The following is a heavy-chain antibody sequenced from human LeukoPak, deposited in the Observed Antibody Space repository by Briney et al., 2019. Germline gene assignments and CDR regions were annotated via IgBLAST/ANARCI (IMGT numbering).Heavy chain of an antibody. CDR3: ARVRFRVTGYYLGH. D-gene: IGHD3-3*01. J-gene: IGHJ4*02. CDR2: INPDGGGT. CDR1: GYKFNDYY. Sequence: ASVKVSCKASGYKFNDYYLHWVRQAPGQALEWMGRINPDGGGTKYEEKFQGRVTMTRDTSIRTVYLEMSSLTSDDTAVYYCARVRFRVTGYYLGHWGQGTLVTVSS. V-gene: IGHV1-2*06.